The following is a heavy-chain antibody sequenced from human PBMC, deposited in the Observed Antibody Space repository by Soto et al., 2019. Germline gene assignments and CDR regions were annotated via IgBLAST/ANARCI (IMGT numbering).Heavy chain of an antibody. Sequence: SETLSLTCTVSGDSISSATHYWNWIRQHPGKGLEWIGYVSSSGNSYYSPSLKSRVFMSVDTSKNLFSLKPSSVTAADTAVYYCARDCGYSYGLYYFDYWGQGTLVTVSS. V-gene: IGHV4-31*03. J-gene: IGHJ4*02. CDR1: GDSISSATHY. CDR3: ARDCGYSYGLYYFDY. D-gene: IGHD5-18*01. CDR2: VSSSGNS.